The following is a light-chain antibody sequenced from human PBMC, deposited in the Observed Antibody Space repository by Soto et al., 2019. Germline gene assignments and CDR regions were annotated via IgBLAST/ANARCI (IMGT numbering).Light chain of an antibody. CDR3: QQYASSPST. CDR2: AAS. Sequence: EIVLTQSPDTLSLSPGKRATLSCKASQSLSTNYLAWYQQEPGQAPRLLIYAASSRAAGIPDRFSGSGSGTDFTLTISRLEPEDFAVYYCQQYASSPSTFGQGTKVDTK. CDR1: QSLSTNY. V-gene: IGKV3-20*01. J-gene: IGKJ1*01.